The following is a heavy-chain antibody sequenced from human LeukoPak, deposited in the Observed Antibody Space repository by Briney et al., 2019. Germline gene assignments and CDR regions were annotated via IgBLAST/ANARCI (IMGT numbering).Heavy chain of an antibody. CDR3: ARETATVTDFPAGRFDY. Sequence: SETLSLTCTVSGGSISSGGYYWSWIRQHSGKGLEWIGYIYYSGSTYYNPSLKSRVTISVDTSKNQFSLKLSSVTAADTAVYYCARETATVTDFPAGRFDYWGQGTLVTVSS. V-gene: IGHV4-31*03. J-gene: IGHJ4*02. CDR2: IYYSGST. CDR1: GGSISSGGYY. D-gene: IGHD4-17*01.